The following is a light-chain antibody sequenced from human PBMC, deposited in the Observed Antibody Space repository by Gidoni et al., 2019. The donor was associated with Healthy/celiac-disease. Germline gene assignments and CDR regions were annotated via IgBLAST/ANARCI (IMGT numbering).Light chain of an antibody. CDR2: GAS. J-gene: IGKJ4*01. Sequence: EIVLTQSPGTLSLSPGERATLSCRASQSVSSSYLAWYQQKPGQAPRLLIYGASSRATGIPDRFSGSGSGTDFTLTISRREPEDFAVYYCQKYGSSPATFGGGTKVEIK. CDR1: QSVSSSY. V-gene: IGKV3-20*01. CDR3: QKYGSSPAT.